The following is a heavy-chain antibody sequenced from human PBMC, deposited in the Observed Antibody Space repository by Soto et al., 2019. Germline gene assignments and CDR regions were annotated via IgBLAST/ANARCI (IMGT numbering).Heavy chain of an antibody. D-gene: IGHD2-15*01. J-gene: IGHJ3*02. CDR1: GFTFSSYA. CDR2: ISGSGGST. Sequence: GGSLRLSCAASGFTFSSYAMSWVRQAPGKGLEWVSAISGSGGSTYYADSVKGRFTISRDNSKNTLYLQMNSLRAEDTAVYYCAKFRTPLYCSGGSCDYDAFDIWGQGTMVTVSS. CDR3: AKFRTPLYCSGGSCDYDAFDI. V-gene: IGHV3-23*01.